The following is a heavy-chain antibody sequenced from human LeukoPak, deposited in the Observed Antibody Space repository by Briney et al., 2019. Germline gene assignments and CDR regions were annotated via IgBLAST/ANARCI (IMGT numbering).Heavy chain of an antibody. V-gene: IGHV3-48*03. D-gene: IGHD2-21*01. CDR1: GFTFSSYT. CDR2: IRSSGDTI. J-gene: IGHJ4*02. CDR3: VRGQSILWWRGDY. Sequence: GGSLRLSCAASGFTFSSYTMNWVRQAPGKGLEWVSYIRSSGDTIYYADSVKGRFTISRDNAKNSLYLQMNSLRAEDTAVYYCVRGQSILWWRGDYWGQGTLVTVSS.